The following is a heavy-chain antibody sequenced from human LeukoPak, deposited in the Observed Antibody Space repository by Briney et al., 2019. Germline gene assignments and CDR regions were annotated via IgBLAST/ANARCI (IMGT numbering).Heavy chain of an antibody. J-gene: IGHJ5*02. CDR2: ISGSGGST. D-gene: IGHD3-22*01. CDR1: GFTFSSYA. Sequence: PGGSLRLSCAASGFTFSSYAMSWVRQAPGKGLEWVSAISGSGGSTYYADSVKGRFTISRDNSKNTLYLQMNSLRAEDTAVYYCAREGGGSYDSSGYYSWFDPWGQGTLVTVSS. CDR3: AREGGGSYDSSGYYSWFDP. V-gene: IGHV3-23*01.